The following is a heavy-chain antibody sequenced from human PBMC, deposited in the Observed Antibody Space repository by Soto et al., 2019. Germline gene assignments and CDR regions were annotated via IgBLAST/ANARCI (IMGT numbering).Heavy chain of an antibody. J-gene: IGHJ3*01. CDR2: FSAYKGNT. D-gene: IGHD3-3*01. V-gene: IGHV1-18*01. CDR3: ARVITIFGVVPDPHDAFDV. CDR1: GYTYTNYG. Sequence: ASVTVSCTASGYTYTNYGISWVRQAPGQGLEWMGWFSAYKGNTNYAQKLQGRVTMTTDTSTNTAYMELRSLRSDDTAVYYCARVITIFGVVPDPHDAFDVWGQGTMVTVSS.